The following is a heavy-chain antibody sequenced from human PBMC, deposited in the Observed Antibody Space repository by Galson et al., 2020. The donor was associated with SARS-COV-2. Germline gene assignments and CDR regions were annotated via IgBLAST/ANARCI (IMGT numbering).Heavy chain of an antibody. J-gene: IGHJ4*02. CDR1: GYSFTNYW. CDR2: IYPGDSDT. D-gene: IGHD1-1*01. Sequence: GESLKISCQGHGYSFTNYWIGWVRQVPAKGLELMGIIYPGDSDTTYSPSFQGQVTIPADKSISTVYLQWSSLKVADSAIYYCAKGVRPTAKYYFDYWGQGTLVTVSS. CDR3: AKGVRPTAKYYFDY. V-gene: IGHV5-51*01.